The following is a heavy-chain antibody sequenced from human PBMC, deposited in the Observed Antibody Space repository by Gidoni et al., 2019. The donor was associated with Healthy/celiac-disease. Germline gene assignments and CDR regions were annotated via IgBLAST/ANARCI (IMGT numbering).Heavy chain of an antibody. V-gene: IGHV4-39*01. J-gene: IGHJ2*01. CDR2: IYYSGST. CDR1: GGSISSSSYY. Sequence: QLQLQESGPGLVKPSETLSLTCTVYGGSISSSSYYWGWIRQPPGKGLEWIGSIYYSGSTYYNPSLKSRVTISVDTSKNQFSLKLSSVTAADTAVYYCARWSGSYRYWYFDLWGRGTLVTVSS. CDR3: ARWSGSYRYWYFDL. D-gene: IGHD1-26*01.